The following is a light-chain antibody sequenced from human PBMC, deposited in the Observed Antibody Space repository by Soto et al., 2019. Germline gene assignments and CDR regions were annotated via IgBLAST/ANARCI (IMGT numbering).Light chain of an antibody. V-gene: IGLV2-14*01. Sequence: QSALTQPASVCGSPGQSITISCTRTSSDVGDYGYVSWYQHHPGKAPKLIIYEVSNRPSGVSNRFSGSKSGNTASLTISGLQAEDEADYYCNSYTSKSTGVFGTGTKVTVL. J-gene: IGLJ1*01. CDR1: SSDVGDYGY. CDR2: EVS. CDR3: NSYTSKSTGV.